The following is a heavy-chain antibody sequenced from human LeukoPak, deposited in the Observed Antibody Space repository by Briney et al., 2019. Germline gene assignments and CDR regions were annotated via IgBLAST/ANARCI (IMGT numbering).Heavy chain of an antibody. J-gene: IGHJ4*02. CDR2: IYYSGST. V-gene: IGHV4-39*07. D-gene: IGHD3-3*01. CDR1: GGSISSSSYY. CDR3: ARSRSRYYDFWSGYYSPFDY. Sequence: PSETLSLTCTVSGGSISSSSYYWGWIRQPPGKGLEWIGSIYYSGSTYYNPSLKSRVTISVDTSKNQFSLKLSSVTAADTAVYYCARSRSRYYDFWSGYYSPFDYWGQGTLVTVPS.